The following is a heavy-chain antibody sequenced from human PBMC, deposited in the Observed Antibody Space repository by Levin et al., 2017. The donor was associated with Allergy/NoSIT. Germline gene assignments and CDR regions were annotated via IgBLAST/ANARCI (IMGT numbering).Heavy chain of an antibody. J-gene: IGHJ4*02. CDR2: ISYDGRTI. CDR1: GFTFTNYP. V-gene: IGHV3-30*09. Sequence: GESLKISCAASGFTFTNYPMHWVRQAPGKGLEWLTSISYDGRTIYHADAVRGRFAISRDDSKNTLYLQLNSLRTEDTALYYCARELGSTDDYWGQGTLVTVSS. CDR3: ARELGSTDDY. D-gene: IGHD3-10*01.